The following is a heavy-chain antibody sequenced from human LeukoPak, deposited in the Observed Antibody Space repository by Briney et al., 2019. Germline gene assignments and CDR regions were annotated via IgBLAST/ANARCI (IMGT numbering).Heavy chain of an antibody. CDR1: GGSISSGDYY. D-gene: IGHD3-10*01. J-gene: IGHJ3*02. CDR3: ARTFSGTDAFDI. CDR2: IYYSGST. V-gene: IGHV4-30-4*08. Sequence: SETLSLTCTVSGGSISSGDYYWSWTRQPPGKGLEWIGYIYYSGSTYYNPSLKSRVTISVDTSKNQFSLKLSSVTAADTAVYYCARTFSGTDAFDIWGQGTMVTVSS.